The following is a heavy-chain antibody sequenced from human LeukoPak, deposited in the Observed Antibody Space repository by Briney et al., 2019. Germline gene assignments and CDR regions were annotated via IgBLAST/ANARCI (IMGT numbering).Heavy chain of an antibody. Sequence: PGGSLRLSCAASGFTFSSYSMNWVRQAPGKGLEWVSSISSSSSYIYYADSEKGRFTISRDNAKNSLYLQMNSLRAEDTAVYYCASVGYCSSTSCQTFDYWGQGTLVTVSS. D-gene: IGHD2-2*03. CDR3: ASVGYCSSTSCQTFDY. CDR1: GFTFSSYS. J-gene: IGHJ4*02. CDR2: ISSSSSYI. V-gene: IGHV3-21*01.